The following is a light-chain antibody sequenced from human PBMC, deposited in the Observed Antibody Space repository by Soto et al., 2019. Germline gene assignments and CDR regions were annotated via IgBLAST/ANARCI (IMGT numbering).Light chain of an antibody. CDR1: SSDVGGYNY. V-gene: IGLV2-14*01. CDR2: EVS. J-gene: IGLJ1*01. Sequence: QSALTQPASVSGSPGQSITISCIGTSSDVGGYNYVSWYQQHPGKAPKLMIYEVSFRPSGVSNRFSGSKSGNTASLTISGLQAEDESDYYCSSYTSSSTLYVFGTGTKVTVL. CDR3: SSYTSSSTLYV.